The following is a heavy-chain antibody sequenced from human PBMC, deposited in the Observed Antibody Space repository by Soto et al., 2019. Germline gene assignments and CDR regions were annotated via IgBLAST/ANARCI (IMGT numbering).Heavy chain of an antibody. D-gene: IGHD6-6*01. CDR1: GYTFSSDG. J-gene: IGHJ3*02. CDR2: SSTHNGAT. V-gene: IGHV1-18*01. CDR3: ARETSHAFDI. Sequence: VSCKASGYTFSSDGISWVRQAPGQGLEWLGWSSTHNGATSSAQRLQGRVTLTTDTSTSTAYMELRSLRSDDTAVYFCARETSHAFDIWGHGTLVTVSS.